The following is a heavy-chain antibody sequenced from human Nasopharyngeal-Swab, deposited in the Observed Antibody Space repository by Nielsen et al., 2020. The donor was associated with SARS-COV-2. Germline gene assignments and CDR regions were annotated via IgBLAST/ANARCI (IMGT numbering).Heavy chain of an antibody. V-gene: IGHV1-18*01. D-gene: IGHD5-18*01. CDR2: ITTYNGNT. CDR3: ARDVEEWLVVPSLSFDH. CDR1: GYTFSSYS. Sequence: ASVKVSCKASGYTFSSYSISWVRQAPGQGLEYLGWITTYNGNTNYAQKFLGRVTLTTDTSTNTAYMELTDLRSDDTAFYYCARDVEEWLVVPSLSFDHWGQGTLVTVSS. J-gene: IGHJ4*02.